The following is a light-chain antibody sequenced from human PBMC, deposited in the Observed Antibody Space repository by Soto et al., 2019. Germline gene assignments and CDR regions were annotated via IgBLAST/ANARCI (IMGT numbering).Light chain of an antibody. CDR1: SSDIGGYNS. J-gene: IGLJ3*02. Sequence: QSALTQPPSASGSPGQSVTISCTGTSSDIGGYNSVSWYQQHPGKAPRLMIYEVNKRPSGVPDRFSGSKSGYTASLTVSGPQTEDGAFYYCSSSAGISRYLVFGGGTKLTVL. CDR3: SSSAGISRYLV. CDR2: EVN. V-gene: IGLV2-8*01.